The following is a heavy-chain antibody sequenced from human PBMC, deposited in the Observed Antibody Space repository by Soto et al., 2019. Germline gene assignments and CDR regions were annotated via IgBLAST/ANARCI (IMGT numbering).Heavy chain of an antibody. J-gene: IGHJ6*02. CDR2: ISSNGGRT. Sequence: EVQLLESGGGLVQPWESLRLSCAASGFTFGNYFMNWVRQAPGKGLEWVSDISSNGGRTHYADSVRGRFTISRDNSRNTLYLQMSSLRAEDTALYYCAKDLHWYGMDVWGQGTTVTVSS. D-gene: IGHD1-1*01. V-gene: IGHV3-23*01. CDR1: GFTFGNYF. CDR3: AKDLHWYGMDV.